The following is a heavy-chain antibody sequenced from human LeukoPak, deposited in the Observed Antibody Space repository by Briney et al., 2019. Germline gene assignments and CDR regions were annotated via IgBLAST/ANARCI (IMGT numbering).Heavy chain of an antibody. Sequence: GGSLRLSCAASGFTFSSYGMHWVRQAPGKGLEWVAVISNDGSNKYYADSVKGRFTTSRDSSKNTLYLQVNSLRAEDTAEYYCAKDDYSNYGYFDYWGQGTLVTVSS. D-gene: IGHD4-11*01. CDR3: AKDDYSNYGYFDY. CDR1: GFTFSSYG. J-gene: IGHJ4*02. CDR2: ISNDGSNK. V-gene: IGHV3-30*18.